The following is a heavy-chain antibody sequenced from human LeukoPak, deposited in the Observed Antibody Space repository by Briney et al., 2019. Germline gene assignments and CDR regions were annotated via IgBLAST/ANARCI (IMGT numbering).Heavy chain of an antibody. D-gene: IGHD2-21*02. CDR2: INHSGST. J-gene: IGHJ3*02. CDR1: GGSISSSSYY. Sequence: PSETLSLTCTVSGGSISSSSYYWSWIRQPPGKGLEWIGEINHSGSTNYNPSLKSRVTISVDTSKNQFSLKLTSVTAADTAMYYCARFVVTALPDAFDIWGQGTMVTVSS. CDR3: ARFVVTALPDAFDI. V-gene: IGHV4-39*07.